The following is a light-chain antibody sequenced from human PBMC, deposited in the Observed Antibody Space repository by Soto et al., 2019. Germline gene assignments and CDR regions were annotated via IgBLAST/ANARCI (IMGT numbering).Light chain of an antibody. J-gene: IGKJ1*01. CDR1: QSISSW. CDR3: QQYDNDSWT. V-gene: IGKV1-5*03. CDR2: KAS. Sequence: DIQMTQSPSTLSASVGDRVIITCRASQSISSWLAWYQQKPGKAPNLLIYKASTLKSGVPSRFSGSGSWTEFTLTISSLQPDDFATYYCQQYDNDSWTFGQGTKVQIK.